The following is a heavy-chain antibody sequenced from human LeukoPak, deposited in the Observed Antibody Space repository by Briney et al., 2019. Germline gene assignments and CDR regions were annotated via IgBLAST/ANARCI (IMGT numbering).Heavy chain of an antibody. Sequence: SQTLSLTCAVSGGSISSGGYSWSWIRQPPGKGLEWIGYIYHSGSTYYNPSLKSRVTISVDRSKNQFSLKLSSVTAADTAVYYCARMSRYYDILTGYYGGDTIDYWGQGTLVTVSS. CDR1: GGSISSGGYS. V-gene: IGHV4-30-2*01. D-gene: IGHD3-9*01. J-gene: IGHJ4*02. CDR2: IYHSGST. CDR3: ARMSRYYDILTGYYGGDTIDY.